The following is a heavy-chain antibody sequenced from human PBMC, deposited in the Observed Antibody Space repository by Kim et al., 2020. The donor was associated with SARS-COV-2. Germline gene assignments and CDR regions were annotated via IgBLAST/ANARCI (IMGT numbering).Heavy chain of an antibody. J-gene: IGHJ3*02. D-gene: IGHD3-10*01. V-gene: IGHV4-59*08. CDR3: ARHFGDVVRAFDI. CDR1: GGSISSYY. Sequence: SETLSLTCTVSGGSISSYYWSWIRQPPGKGLEWIGYVYHSGSTNYNPSLKSRVTVSVDTSKNQFSLKLSSVTAADTAIYYCARHFGDVVRAFDIWGQGTMVTVSS. CDR2: VYHSGST.